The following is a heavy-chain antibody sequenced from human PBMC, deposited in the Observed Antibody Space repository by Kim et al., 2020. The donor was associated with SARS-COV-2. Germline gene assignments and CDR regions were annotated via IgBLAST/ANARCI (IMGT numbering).Heavy chain of an antibody. CDR3: ARDGASYGNPYY. Sequence: GGSLRLSCAGSGFTFSSYSMNWVRQAPGKGLEWVSYISSSSTITYAESAKGRLTTSRDDANNSLYLQLNSRMADDTAVYYCARDGASYGNPYYWGQGT. CDR1: GFTFSSYS. J-gene: IGHJ4*02. CDR2: ISSSSTI. D-gene: IGHD5-18*01. V-gene: IGHV3-48*04.